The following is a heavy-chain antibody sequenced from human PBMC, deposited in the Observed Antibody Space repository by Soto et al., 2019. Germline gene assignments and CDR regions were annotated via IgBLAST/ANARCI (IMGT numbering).Heavy chain of an antibody. Sequence: ASVKVSCKTSGYTFTNHGINWVRQDPGQGLAWMGWINPYNATTTYAQKRQGRVTMITATSTSTAYMDLRSLTSDDTAVYYCARDRVAGIWGDAFDIWGQGTMFTVSS. CDR1: GYTFTNHG. J-gene: IGHJ3*02. CDR2: INPYNATT. V-gene: IGHV1-18*04. CDR3: ARDRVAGIWGDAFDI. D-gene: IGHD3-16*01.